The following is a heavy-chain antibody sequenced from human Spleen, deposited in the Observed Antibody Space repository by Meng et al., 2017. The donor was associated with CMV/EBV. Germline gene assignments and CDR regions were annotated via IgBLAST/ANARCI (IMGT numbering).Heavy chain of an antibody. D-gene: IGHD3-10*01. CDR1: DGSFSDYY. Sequence: GGSLRLSCAVYDGSFSDYYWSWIRQPPGKRLEWVSSISSSSSYIYYADSLKGRFTISRDNAKNSLYLQMHSLRAEDTAVYYCARALHYYGSGTLDSWGQGTLVTVSS. CDR3: ARALHYYGSGTLDS. V-gene: IGHV3-11*06. CDR2: ISSSSSYI. J-gene: IGHJ4*02.